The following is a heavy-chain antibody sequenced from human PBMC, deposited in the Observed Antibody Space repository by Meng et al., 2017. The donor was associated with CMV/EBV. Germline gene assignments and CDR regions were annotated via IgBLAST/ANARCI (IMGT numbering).Heavy chain of an antibody. CDR1: GGSFSGYY. CDR2: INHSGST. D-gene: IGHD1-14*01. V-gene: IGHV4-34*01. Sequence: SETLSLTCAVYGGSFSGYYWSWIRQPPGKGLEWIGEINHSGSTNYNPSLKSRVTISVDKSKNQFSLKLSSVTAADTAVYYCARAKTMDYWGQGTLVTVSS. CDR3: ARAKTMDY. J-gene: IGHJ4*02.